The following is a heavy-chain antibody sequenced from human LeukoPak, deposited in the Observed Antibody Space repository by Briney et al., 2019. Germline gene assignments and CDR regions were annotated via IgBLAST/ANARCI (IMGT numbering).Heavy chain of an antibody. CDR2: INPNSGGT. J-gene: IGHJ4*02. V-gene: IGHV1-2*02. Sequence: ASVKVSCKASGYTFTGYYMHWVRQAPGQGLEWMGWINPNSGGTNYAQKFQGRVTMTRDTSTSTVYMELSSLRSEDTALYYCARGDSNYDYWGQGTLVTVSS. CDR3: ARGDSNYDY. CDR1: GYTFTGYY. D-gene: IGHD4-11*01.